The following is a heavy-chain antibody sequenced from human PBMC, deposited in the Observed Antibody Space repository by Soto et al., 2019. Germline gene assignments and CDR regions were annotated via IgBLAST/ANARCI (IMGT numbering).Heavy chain of an antibody. D-gene: IGHD3-22*01. CDR3: ARAIIVVVITTGDGFDY. CDR2: ISYDGSNK. J-gene: IGHJ4*02. CDR1: GFTFSSYA. Sequence: QVQLVESGGGMVQPGRSLRLSCAASGFTFSSYAMHWVRQAPGKGLEWVAVISYDGSNKYYADSVKGRFTISRDNSKNTLYLQMNSLRAEDTAVYYCARAIIVVVITTGDGFDYWGQGTLVTVSS. V-gene: IGHV3-30-3*01.